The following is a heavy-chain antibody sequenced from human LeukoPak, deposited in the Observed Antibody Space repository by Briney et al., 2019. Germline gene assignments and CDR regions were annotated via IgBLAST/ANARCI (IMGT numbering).Heavy chain of an antibody. CDR1: GFTFSSYS. J-gene: IGHJ4*02. Sequence: GGSLRLSCAASGFTFSSYSMNWVRQAPGKGLEWVSSISSSSSFIYYADSVKGRFTISRDNSKNTLYLQMNSLRAEDTAVYYCAKGRRAPLVGTITKSWIDYWGQGTLATVSS. CDR3: AKGRRAPLVGTITKSWIDY. V-gene: IGHV3-21*04. D-gene: IGHD1-7*01. CDR2: ISSSSSFI.